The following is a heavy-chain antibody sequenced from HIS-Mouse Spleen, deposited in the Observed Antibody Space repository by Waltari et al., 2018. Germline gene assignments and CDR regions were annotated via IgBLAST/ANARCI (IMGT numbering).Heavy chain of an antibody. D-gene: IGHD6-13*01. CDR1: GGSISSSRYY. CDR2: IYYSGST. CDR3: AREIPYSSSWYDWYFDL. V-gene: IGHV4-39*07. J-gene: IGHJ2*01. Sequence: QLQLQESGPGRVKPSETLSLTGTVSGGSISSSRYYWGWIRQPPGKGLEWIGSIYYSGSTYYNPSLKSRVTISVDTSKNQFSLKLSSVTAADTAVYYCAREIPYSSSWYDWYFDLWGRGTLVTVSS.